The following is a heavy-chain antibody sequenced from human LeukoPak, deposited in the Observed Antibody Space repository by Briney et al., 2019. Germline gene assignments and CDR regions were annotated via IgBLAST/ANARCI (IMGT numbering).Heavy chain of an antibody. CDR2: IYYSGST. Sequence: SETLCLTCTVSGGSISSYYWSWIRQPPGKGLEWIGYIYYSGSTNYNPSLKSRVAISVDTSKNQFSLKLSSVTAADTAVYYCARGSEQLVYGTWGQGTLVTVSS. CDR3: ARGSEQLVYGT. J-gene: IGHJ5*02. D-gene: IGHD6-13*01. CDR1: GGSISSYY. V-gene: IGHV4-59*01.